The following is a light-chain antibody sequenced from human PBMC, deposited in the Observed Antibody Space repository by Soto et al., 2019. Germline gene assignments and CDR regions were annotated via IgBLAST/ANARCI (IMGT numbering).Light chain of an antibody. CDR1: QSVKNF. Sequence: DIQMTQSPSSLSASVGDRVTITCRASQSVKNFLNWYQQKPGKAPKLLVYAVSNLQSGVPSRFSCSVSGTDFTLTISSLQPEDFATYYCQQSNTIPNTFGQGTRLEIK. J-gene: IGKJ5*01. V-gene: IGKV1-39*01. CDR2: AVS. CDR3: QQSNTIPNT.